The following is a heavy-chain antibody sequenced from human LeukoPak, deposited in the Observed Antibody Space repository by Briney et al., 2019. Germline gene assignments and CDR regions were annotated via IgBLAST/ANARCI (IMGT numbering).Heavy chain of an antibody. J-gene: IGHJ5*02. CDR1: GGSISSGSYY. V-gene: IGHV4-61*02. D-gene: IGHD3-16*01. CDR2: IYTSGST. CDR3: ARDPLGYNWFDP. Sequence: SETLSLTCTVSGGSISSGSYYWRWIRQPAGKGLEWIGRIYTSGSTNYNPSLKSRVTISVDTSKNQFSLKLSSVTAADTAVYYCARDPLGYNWFDPWGQGTLVTVSS.